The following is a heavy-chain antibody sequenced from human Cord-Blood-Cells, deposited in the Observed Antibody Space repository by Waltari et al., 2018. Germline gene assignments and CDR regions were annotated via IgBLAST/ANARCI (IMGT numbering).Heavy chain of an antibody. V-gene: IGHV1-2*04. D-gene: IGHD6-6*01. Sequence: QVQLVQSGAEVKKTGASVKVSCQASGYTFTGSYMHWARQAPGQGLEWMGWINPNSGGTNYAQKFQGWVTMTRDTSISTAYMELSRLRSDDTAVYYCARVGFSGSSFDYWGQGTLVTVSS. J-gene: IGHJ4*02. CDR3: ARVGFSGSSFDY. CDR1: GYTFTGSY. CDR2: INPNSGGT.